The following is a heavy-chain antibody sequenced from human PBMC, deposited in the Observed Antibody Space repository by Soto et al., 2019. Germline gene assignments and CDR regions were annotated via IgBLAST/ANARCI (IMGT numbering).Heavy chain of an antibody. CDR3: ARGPLVVLNYFES. CDR2: IFPLTDIP. Sequence: QARRVQPGLRVRKPGPSLRFPSKAPGATFGIFLINWWGRAPGQGLEWMGSIFPLTDIPDYAQNFQARLTISADKSTSTAYMELSSLTSDDTAMYFCARGPLVVLNYFESWGQGTLVTVSS. J-gene: IGHJ4*02. CDR1: GATFGIFL. V-gene: IGHV1-69*02.